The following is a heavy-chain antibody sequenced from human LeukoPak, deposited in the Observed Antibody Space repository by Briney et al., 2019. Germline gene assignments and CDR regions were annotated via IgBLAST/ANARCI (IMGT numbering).Heavy chain of an antibody. D-gene: IGHD6-19*01. V-gene: IGHV3-23*01. CDR1: GFTFSSYA. CDR2: ISGSGGST. Sequence: PGGSLRLSCAASGFTFSSYAMSWVRQAPGKGLEWVSAISGSGGSTYYADSVKGRFTISRDNAKNSLYLQMNSLRAEDTAVYYCARDLLAVAGPDAFDIWGQGTMVTVSS. CDR3: ARDLLAVAGPDAFDI. J-gene: IGHJ3*02.